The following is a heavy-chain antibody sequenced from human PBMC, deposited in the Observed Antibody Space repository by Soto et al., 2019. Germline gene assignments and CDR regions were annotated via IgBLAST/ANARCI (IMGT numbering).Heavy chain of an antibody. CDR3: AKGILSATIGPYAMDV. Sequence: PGGSLRLSCEASGFAFSSYAMHWVRQAPGKGLEWVGVISYDGNYIYYADSVKGRFTISRDNSKNTLYVQVNSLRPEDTAVYYCAKGILSATIGPYAMDVWGQGTTGTVSS. CDR2: ISYDGNYI. D-gene: IGHD3-16*01. V-gene: IGHV3-30*18. J-gene: IGHJ6*02. CDR1: GFAFSSYA.